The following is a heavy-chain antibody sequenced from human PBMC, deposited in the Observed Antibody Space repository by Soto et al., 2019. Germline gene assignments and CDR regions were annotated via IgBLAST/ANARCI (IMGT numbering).Heavy chain of an antibody. CDR1: GGSISSGGYY. CDR3: ARWDAAATGYYFDY. J-gene: IGHJ4*02. D-gene: IGHD6-13*01. CDR2: IYYSGST. V-gene: IGHV4-31*03. Sequence: QVQLQESGPGLVKPSQTLSLTCTVSGGSISSGGYYWNWIRQHPGKGLEWIGYIYYSGSTYYNPSLKSRVTISVDTSKNQCSLKLSSVTAADTAVYYCARWDAAATGYYFDYWGQGTLVTVSS.